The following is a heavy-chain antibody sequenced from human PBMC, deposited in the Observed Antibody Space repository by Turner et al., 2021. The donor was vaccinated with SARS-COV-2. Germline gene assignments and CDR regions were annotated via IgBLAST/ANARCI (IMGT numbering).Heavy chain of an antibody. CDR1: GFTFSSYA. D-gene: IGHD3-22*01. CDR3: AKAWRIVVLIHCDY. Sequence: EVQLLESGGGLVQPGGSLRLSCAASGFTFSSYAMSWVRQAPGKWLGWVSGMSGSGGSAYYADSVKSRFTISRDKSKNTLYLQMSSLRAEDTAVYYCAKAWRIVVLIHCDYWGQGTLVTVSS. V-gene: IGHV3-23*01. J-gene: IGHJ4*02. CDR2: MSGSGGSA.